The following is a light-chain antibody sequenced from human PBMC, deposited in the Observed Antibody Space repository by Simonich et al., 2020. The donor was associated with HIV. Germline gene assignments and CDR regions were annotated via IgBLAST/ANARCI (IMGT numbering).Light chain of an antibody. CDR1: QSTSRH. CDR2: AAS. V-gene: IGKV1-39*01. J-gene: IGKJ3*01. Sequence: DIQMTQSPSSLSASVGERVTITSRESQSTSRHLNWYQQKPGKAPKLLIYAASSLQSGVPSRFSGSGSGTDFTLTISSLQPEDFATYYCQQSYRPPFTVGPGTKVDIK. CDR3: QQSYRPPFT.